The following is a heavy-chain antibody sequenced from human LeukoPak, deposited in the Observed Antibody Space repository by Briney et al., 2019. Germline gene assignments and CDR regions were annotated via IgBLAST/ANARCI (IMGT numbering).Heavy chain of an antibody. D-gene: IGHD5/OR15-5a*01. V-gene: IGHV4-61*02. J-gene: IGHJ6*03. CDR3: ARGSFYRNSYYYYINV. CDR1: GDSISSGVFY. CDR2: IYTTGNT. Sequence: SETLYLTCSLSGDSISSGVFYWSWIRQPAGKGLEWIGRIYTTGNTNYNPSLKSRVTMSIDTSENQFSLKLTSVTAADTAVYYCARGSFYRNSYYYYINVWGTGTTVTVSS.